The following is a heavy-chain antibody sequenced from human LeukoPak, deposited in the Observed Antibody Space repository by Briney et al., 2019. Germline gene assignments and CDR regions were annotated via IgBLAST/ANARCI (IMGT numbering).Heavy chain of an antibody. CDR1: GCSISSYY. CDR3: ARDFLGVVRRFAWFDP. V-gene: IGHV4-4*07. J-gene: IGHJ5*02. Sequence: PSETLSLTCTVSGCSISSYYWSWIRQPPGKGLEWIWRIYTSGSTNYNPSLKSRVTMSVDTSKNQFSLKLSSVTAADSAVYYCARDFLGVVRRFAWFDPWGQGTLVTVSS. CDR2: IYTSGST. D-gene: IGHD3-3*01.